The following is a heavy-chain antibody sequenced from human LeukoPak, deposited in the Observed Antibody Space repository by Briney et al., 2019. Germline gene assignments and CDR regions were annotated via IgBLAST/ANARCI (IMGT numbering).Heavy chain of an antibody. J-gene: IGHJ6*03. Sequence: PGGSLRLSCAASGFTFSDYYMSWIRRAPGKGLEWVAYISSSGSTIYYADSVKGRFTISRDNAKNSLYLQMNSLRAEDTAVYYCARVSSTSYTYYYYYYMDVWGKGTTVTVSS. CDR3: ARVSSTSYTYYYYYYMDV. CDR1: GFTFSDYY. V-gene: IGHV3-11*04. CDR2: ISSSGSTI. D-gene: IGHD2-2*01.